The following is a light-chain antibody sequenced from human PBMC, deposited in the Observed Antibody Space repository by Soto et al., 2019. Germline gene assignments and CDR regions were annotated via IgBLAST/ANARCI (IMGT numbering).Light chain of an antibody. CDR3: QQYYTAPYT. J-gene: IGKJ2*01. CDR2: WAS. Sequence: VMTQSPDSLAVSLGGRATINCKSSQNVYYNSNNKSFLGWYQQKPRQPPKLLIYWASNREFGVPDRFSGSGSGTDFTLTISSLQAEDVAVYYCQQYYTAPYTFGQGTKLEMK. CDR1: QNVYYNSNNKSF. V-gene: IGKV4-1*01.